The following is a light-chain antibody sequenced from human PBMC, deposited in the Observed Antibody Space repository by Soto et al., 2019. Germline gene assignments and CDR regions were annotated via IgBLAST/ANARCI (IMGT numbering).Light chain of an antibody. CDR3: MQALQTPYT. CDR1: QSLLLSNGNNY. Sequence: DIVMTQSPLSLPVTPGEPASISCRSSQSLLLSNGNNYLDWYLQKPGQSPQVLIYLGSNRASGVPDRFSGSGSGTDFTLKISRVEAEDVGVYYCMQALQTPYTFGHGTKLEIK. J-gene: IGKJ2*01. CDR2: LGS. V-gene: IGKV2-28*01.